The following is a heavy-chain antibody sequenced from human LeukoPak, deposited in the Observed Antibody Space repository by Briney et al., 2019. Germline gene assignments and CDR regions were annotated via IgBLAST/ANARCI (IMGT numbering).Heavy chain of an antibody. CDR2: IYDSGST. V-gene: IGHV4-39*02. CDR1: GGSIRSSYYY. CDR3: AREDYYDSSGPQGFDP. Sequence: SETLSLTCTVSGGSIRSSYYYWGWIRQPPGKGLEWIGSIYDSGSTYYNPSLKSRVTISVDTSKNQFSLKLNSVTAADTAVYYCAREDYYDSSGPQGFDPWGQGTLVIVSS. J-gene: IGHJ5*02. D-gene: IGHD3-22*01.